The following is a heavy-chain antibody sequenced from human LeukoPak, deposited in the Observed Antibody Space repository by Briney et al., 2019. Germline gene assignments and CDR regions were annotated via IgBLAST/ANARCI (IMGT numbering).Heavy chain of an antibody. CDR2: INPNSGGT. Sequence: ASVKVSCKASGYTFTVYYMHWVRQAPGQGLEWMGWINPNSGGTNYAQKFQGRVTMTRDTSISTAYLELSSLRSDDTAVYYCARDMVQGVIEVYWGQGTLVTVSS. CDR1: GYTFTVYY. D-gene: IGHD3-10*01. V-gene: IGHV1-2*02. CDR3: ARDMVQGVIEVY. J-gene: IGHJ4*02.